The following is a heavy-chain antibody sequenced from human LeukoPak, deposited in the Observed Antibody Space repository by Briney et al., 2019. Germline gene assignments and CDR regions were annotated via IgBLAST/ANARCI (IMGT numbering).Heavy chain of an antibody. CDR2: ISAYNGNI. V-gene: IGHV1-18*01. D-gene: IGHD5-18*01. CDR3: ARVGRVDTAMVSDY. Sequence: ASVKVSCKASGYTFTSYGISWVRQAPGQGLEWMGWISAYNGNINYAQKLQGRVTMTTDTSTSTAYMELRSLRSDDTAVYYCARVGRVDTAMVSDYWGQGTLVTVSS. CDR1: GYTFTSYG. J-gene: IGHJ4*02.